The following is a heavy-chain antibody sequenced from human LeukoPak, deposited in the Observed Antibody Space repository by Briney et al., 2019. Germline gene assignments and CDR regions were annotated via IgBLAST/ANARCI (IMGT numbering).Heavy chain of an antibody. CDR3: ARGLSRDIVVVPAANNFDY. CDR2: IYYSGST. J-gene: IGHJ4*02. CDR1: GGSVSSGSYY. Sequence: SETLSLTCTVSGGSVSSGSYYWSWIRQPPGKGLEWIGYIYYSGSTNYNPSLKSRVTISVDTSKNQFSLKLSSVTAADTAVYYCARGLSRDIVVVPAANNFDYWGQGTLVTVSS. V-gene: IGHV4-61*01. D-gene: IGHD2-2*01.